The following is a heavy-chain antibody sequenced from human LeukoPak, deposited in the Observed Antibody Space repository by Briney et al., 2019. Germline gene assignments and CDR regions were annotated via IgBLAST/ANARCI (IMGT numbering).Heavy chain of an antibody. CDR1: RFTLSTYW. Sequence: GGSLRYSCAASRFTLSTYWMSWVRQAPGKGLEWVAHIKQDGSQEYYVDSVKGRFTISRDSAKNALYLQMNSLRAEDTAVYYCARGVPYDSWSGPHYSDYWGQGTLVTVSS. CDR2: IKQDGSQE. CDR3: ARGVPYDSWSGPHYSDY. V-gene: IGHV3-7*01. J-gene: IGHJ4*02. D-gene: IGHD3-3*01.